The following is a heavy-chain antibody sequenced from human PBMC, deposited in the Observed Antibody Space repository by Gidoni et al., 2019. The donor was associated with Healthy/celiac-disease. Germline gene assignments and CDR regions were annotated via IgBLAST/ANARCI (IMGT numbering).Heavy chain of an antibody. CDR3: ARVGRVGTMIVTTAPFDI. J-gene: IGHJ3*02. D-gene: IGHD3-22*01. V-gene: IGHV1-2*04. CDR1: GYTFTGYY. CDR2: INPNSGGT. Sequence: QVQLVQSGAEVKKPGASVKVSCKASGYTFTGYYMHWVRQAPGQGLEWMGWINPNSGGTNYAQKFQGWVTMTRDTSISTAYMELSRLRSDDTAVYYCARVGRVGTMIVTTAPFDIWGQGTMVTVSS.